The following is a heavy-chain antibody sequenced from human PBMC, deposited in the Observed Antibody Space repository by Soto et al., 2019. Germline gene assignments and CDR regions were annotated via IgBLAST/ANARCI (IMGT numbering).Heavy chain of an antibody. CDR1: GGSVSSGSYY. CDR2: IYYRGST. J-gene: IGHJ4*02. Sequence: SETLSLTCTVSGGSVSSGSYYWSWIRQPPGKGLEWVGYIYYRGSTNYNPSLKSRVTISVDTSKNQFSLKLSSVTAADTAVYYCARGGLSTIFGVVIDGSLGIGGLFDYWGQGTLVTVSS. D-gene: IGHD3-3*01. V-gene: IGHV4-61*01. CDR3: ARGGLSTIFGVVIDGSLGIGGLFDY.